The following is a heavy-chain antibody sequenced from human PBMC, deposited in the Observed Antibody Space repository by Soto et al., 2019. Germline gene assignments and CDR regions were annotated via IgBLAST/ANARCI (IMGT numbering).Heavy chain of an antibody. D-gene: IGHD5-18*01. V-gene: IGHV3-23*01. Sequence: GGSLRLSCAASGFTFSSYVMSWVRQAPGKGLEWVSAISGSDGSSYYADSVKGRFTISRDNSKNTLYLQMNSLRVEDTAVYYCAKGGSPYSYGFWFNYWGKGPLVT. CDR3: AKGGSPYSYGFWFNY. CDR1: GFTFSSYV. CDR2: ISGSDGSS. J-gene: IGHJ4*02.